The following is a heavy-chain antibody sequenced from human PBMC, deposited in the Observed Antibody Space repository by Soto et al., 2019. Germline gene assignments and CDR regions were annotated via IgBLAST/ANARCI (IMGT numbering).Heavy chain of an antibody. Sequence: QVQLQQWGAGLLKPSETLSLTCAVYGGSFSGYSWTWIRQSPGKGLEWIGQINHSGSTTYNPSLTRRVTISLGTSKNQFSLELSSVTAADTAVYYCARGLFSENYYSGGWYYFDYWGQGTLVTVSS. CDR3: ARGLFSENYYSGGWYYFDY. CDR2: INHSGST. D-gene: IGHD1-26*01. J-gene: IGHJ4*02. CDR1: GGSFSGYS. V-gene: IGHV4-34*01.